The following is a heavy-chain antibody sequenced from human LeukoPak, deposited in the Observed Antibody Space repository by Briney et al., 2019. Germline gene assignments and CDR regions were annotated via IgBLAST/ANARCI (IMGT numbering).Heavy chain of an antibody. CDR2: INAGNGNT. D-gene: IGHD3-3*01. V-gene: IGHV1-3*01. Sequence: ASVKVSCKASGYTFTSYAMHWLRQAPGQRLEWMGWINAGNGNTKYSQKFQGRVTITRDTSASTAYMELSSLRSEDTAVYYCATGRFLEWLPLFDYWGQGTLVTVSS. CDR1: GYTFTSYA. J-gene: IGHJ4*02. CDR3: ATGRFLEWLPLFDY.